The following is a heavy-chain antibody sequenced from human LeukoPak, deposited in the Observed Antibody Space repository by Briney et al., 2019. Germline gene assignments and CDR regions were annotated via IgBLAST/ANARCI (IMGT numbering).Heavy chain of an antibody. J-gene: IGHJ4*02. CDR1: GNTFTVYY. D-gene: IGHD3-10*01. CDR3: ARGGGGLDY. V-gene: IGHV1-2*02. Sequence: ASVKVSCKASGNTFTVYYMLWVRQAPGQGLEWMGWINTKNGGTNSAQKFQGRVTMTRDMSISTAYMEFSRLTSDDTAVYYCARGGGGLDYWGQGTLVTVSS. CDR2: INTKNGGT.